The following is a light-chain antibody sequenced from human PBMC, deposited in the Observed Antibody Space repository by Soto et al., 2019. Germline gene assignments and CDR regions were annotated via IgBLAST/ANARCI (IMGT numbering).Light chain of an antibody. CDR1: QSVSSSY. V-gene: IGKV3D-20*01. J-gene: IGKJ2*01. CDR2: DAS. Sequence: IVLTQSAATLSLYPGERATLSCGASQSVSSSYLAWYQQKPGLAPRLLIYDASSRATGIPDRISGSGSGTDFTLTISRLEPEDFAVYYCQQYGNSPYTFGQGTKLEIK. CDR3: QQYGNSPYT.